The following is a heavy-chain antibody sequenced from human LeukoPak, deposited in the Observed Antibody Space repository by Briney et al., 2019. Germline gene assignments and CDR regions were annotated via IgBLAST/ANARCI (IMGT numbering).Heavy chain of an antibody. D-gene: IGHD2-8*01. Sequence: SETLSLTCTVSGGSISSYYWSWIRQPPGKGLEWIGYIYYSGSTNYNPSLKSRITISVDTSKNQFSLKLNSLTAADTAVYYCAANGYYSIDVWGKETTVTVSS. J-gene: IGHJ6*03. CDR3: AANGYYSIDV. CDR1: GGSISSYY. V-gene: IGHV4-59*03. CDR2: IYYSGST.